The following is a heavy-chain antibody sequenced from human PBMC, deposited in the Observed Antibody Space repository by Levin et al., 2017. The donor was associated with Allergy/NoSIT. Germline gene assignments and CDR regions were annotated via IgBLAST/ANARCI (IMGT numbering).Heavy chain of an antibody. V-gene: IGHV1-18*01. J-gene: IGHJ4*02. CDR2: ISGYNGNT. Sequence: PGGSLRLSCKGSGYPFSNYGISWVRQAPGQGLEWMGWISGYNGNTKYAQKLQGRVTMSTETATSTAYMELRSLSSDDTAMYYCARAPPGDYDSIGYSLFWGQGTLVTVSS. CDR1: GYPFSNYG. CDR3: ARAPPGDYDSIGYSLF. D-gene: IGHD3-22*01.